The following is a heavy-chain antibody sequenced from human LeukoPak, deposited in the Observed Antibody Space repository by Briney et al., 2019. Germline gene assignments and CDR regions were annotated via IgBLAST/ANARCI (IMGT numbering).Heavy chain of an antibody. D-gene: IGHD4-17*01. J-gene: IGHJ6*02. CDR2: ISGSGGST. V-gene: IGHV3-23*01. CDR1: GFTFSSYA. Sequence: PGGSLRLSCAASGFTFSSYAMSWVRQAPGKGLEWVSAISGSGGSTSYADSVKGRFTISRDNSKNTLYLQMSSLRAEDTAVYYCAKGGYGDNYYYYAMDVWGQGTTVTVSS. CDR3: AKGGYGDNYYYYAMDV.